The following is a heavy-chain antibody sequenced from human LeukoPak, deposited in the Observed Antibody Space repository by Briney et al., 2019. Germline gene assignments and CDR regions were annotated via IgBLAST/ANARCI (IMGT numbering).Heavy chain of an antibody. V-gene: IGHV1-2*02. J-gene: IGHJ4*02. D-gene: IGHD2-21*02. Sequence: ASVKVSCKASGYTFTGYYIHWVREAPGQGGGWMGWINPNSGGTNSAQKLQGRGTMTRETSISTAYMELSRLRSDDTAVYYCARDRGPPFQPLLVYFDYWGQGTLVTVSS. CDR3: ARDRGPPFQPLLVYFDY. CDR2: INPNSGGT. CDR1: GYTFTGYY.